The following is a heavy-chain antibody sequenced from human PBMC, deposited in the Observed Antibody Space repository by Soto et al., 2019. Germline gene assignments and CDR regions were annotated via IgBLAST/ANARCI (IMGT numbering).Heavy chain of an antibody. CDR2: ISTRSNSI. J-gene: IGHJ6*02. CDR3: ARDHQYQLLWRYYYGMDV. D-gene: IGHD2-2*01. Sequence: GGSLRLSCAASGFTFSYFSMNWVRQAPGRGLEWVSYISTRSNSIYYGDSVKGRFTISRDNAKNSLYLQMNSLRAEDTAVYYCARDHQYQLLWRYYYGMDVWGQGTTVTVSS. CDR1: GFTFSYFS. V-gene: IGHV3-48*04.